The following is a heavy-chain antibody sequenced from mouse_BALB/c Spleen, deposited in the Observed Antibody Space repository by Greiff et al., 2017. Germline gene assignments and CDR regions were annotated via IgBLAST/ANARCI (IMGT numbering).Heavy chain of an antibody. CDR3: ARDFITAHYYAMDY. D-gene: IGHD1-1*01. V-gene: IGHV5-9-4*01. J-gene: IGHJ4*01. CDR1: GFTFSSYA. Sequence: DVHLVESGGGLVKPGGSLKLSCAASGFTFSSYAMSWVRQSPEKRLEWVAEISSGGSYTYYPDTVTGRFTISRDNAKNTLYLEMSSLRSEDTAMYYCARDFITAHYYAMDYWGQGTSVTVSS. CDR2: ISSGGSYT.